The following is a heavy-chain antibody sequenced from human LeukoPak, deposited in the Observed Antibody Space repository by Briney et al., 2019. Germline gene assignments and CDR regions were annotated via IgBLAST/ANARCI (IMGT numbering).Heavy chain of an antibody. CDR3: ARSGYSYGYGTHFDY. CDR2: IYYSGST. CDR1: GGSISSGDYY. D-gene: IGHD5-18*01. V-gene: IGHV4-61*08. Sequence: SETLSLTCTVSGGSISSGDYYWSWIRQPPGKGLEWIGYIYYSGSTNYNPSLKSRVTISVDTSKNQFSLKLSSVTAADTAVYYCARSGYSYGYGTHFDYWGQGTLVTVSS. J-gene: IGHJ4*02.